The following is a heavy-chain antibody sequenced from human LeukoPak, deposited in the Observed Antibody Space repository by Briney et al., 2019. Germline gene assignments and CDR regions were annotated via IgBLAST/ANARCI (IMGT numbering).Heavy chain of an antibody. CDR1: GYTFTGYY. Sequence: GASVKVSCKASGYTFTGYYMHWVRQAPGQGLEWMGWINTNTGNPTYAQGFTGRFVFSLDTSVSTAYLQISSLKAEDTAVYYCARGAPGGRYSSGSNWFDPWGQGTLVTVSS. J-gene: IGHJ5*02. CDR3: ARGAPGGRYSSGSNWFDP. V-gene: IGHV7-4-1*02. D-gene: IGHD6-19*01. CDR2: INTNTGNP.